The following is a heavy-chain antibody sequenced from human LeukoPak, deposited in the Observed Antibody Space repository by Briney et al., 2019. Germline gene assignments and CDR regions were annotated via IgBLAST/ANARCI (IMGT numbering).Heavy chain of an antibody. V-gene: IGHV1-18*04. CDR3: ARASSGRVVPAAMGFDY. CDR2: ISAYNGNT. CDR1: GYTFTYHY. Sequence: ASVKVSCKASGYTFTYHYIHLVRQAPGQGLEWMGWISAYNGNTNYAQKLQGRVTMTTDTSTSTAYMELRSLRSDDTAVYYCARASSGRVVPAAMGFDYWGQGTLVTVSS. D-gene: IGHD2-2*01. J-gene: IGHJ4*02.